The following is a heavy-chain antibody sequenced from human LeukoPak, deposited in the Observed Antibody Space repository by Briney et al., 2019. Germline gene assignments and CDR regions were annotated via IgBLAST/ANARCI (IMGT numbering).Heavy chain of an antibody. CDR2: INPNSGGT. D-gene: IGHD5/OR15-5a*01. CDR3: ARDLPHNWFDP. Sequence: GASVKVSCKASGYTFTSYYMHWVRQAPGQGLEWMGWINPNSGGTNYAQKFQDRVTMTRDTSISTAYMDLSRLRSDDTAVYYCARDLPHNWFDPWGQGTLVTVSS. CDR1: GYTFTSYY. V-gene: IGHV1-2*02. J-gene: IGHJ5*02.